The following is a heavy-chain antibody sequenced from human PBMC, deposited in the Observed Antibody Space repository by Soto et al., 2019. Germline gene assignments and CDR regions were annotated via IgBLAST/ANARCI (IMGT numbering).Heavy chain of an antibody. CDR3: ARILDFWSGHGVFDI. J-gene: IGHJ3*02. D-gene: IGHD3-3*01. CDR2: LYYSGTT. CDR1: GGSVTSVGCY. Sequence: QVQLQESGPGLVKPSQTLSLTCTVSGGSVTSVGCYWAWIRQHPGKGLEFIGHLYYSGTTYYNPSLRSRVTISEDTSKNHFSLQLTSVTAADTAVYYCARILDFWSGHGVFDIWGQGTMVTVSS. V-gene: IGHV4-31*03.